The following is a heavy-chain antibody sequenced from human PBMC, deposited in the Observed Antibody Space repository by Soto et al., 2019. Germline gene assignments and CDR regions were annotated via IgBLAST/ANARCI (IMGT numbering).Heavy chain of an antibody. CDR3: ARGDATKIVVTTYYAMDV. Sequence: QVQLVQSGAEVKKPGSSVKVSCKASGGSLSNYGISWVRQAPGQGLEWMGAIIPVFGTPNYAQKFQDRVTITADESTTTVYMEVRRLTSEDTAVYYCARGDATKIVVTTYYAMDVWGQGTRVTVSS. D-gene: IGHD3-22*01. V-gene: IGHV1-69*12. CDR2: IIPVFGTP. CDR1: GGSLSNYG. J-gene: IGHJ6*02.